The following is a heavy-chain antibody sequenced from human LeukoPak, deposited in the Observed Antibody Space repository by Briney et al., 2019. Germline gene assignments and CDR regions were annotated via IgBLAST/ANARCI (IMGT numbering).Heavy chain of an antibody. Sequence: GGSLRLSCAASGFTFSNYDMHWVRLAPGKGLECVAVISYDGSNKYYVDSVKGRFTISRDNSKSTLYLQMNSLRAEDTAVYYCARLRRYFDWLLDYWGQGTLVTVSS. CDR1: GFTFSNYD. D-gene: IGHD3-9*01. J-gene: IGHJ4*02. V-gene: IGHV3-30*03. CDR2: ISYDGSNK. CDR3: ARLRRYFDWLLDY.